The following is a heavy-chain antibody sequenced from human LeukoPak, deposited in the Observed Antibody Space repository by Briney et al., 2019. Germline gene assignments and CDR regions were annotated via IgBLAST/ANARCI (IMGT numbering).Heavy chain of an antibody. CDR3: ASSVRSTSYVY. D-gene: IGHD3-16*01. Sequence: SETLSLTCTVSGSSISSYYWSWIRQPPGKGLEWIGYIYYSGSTNYNPSLKSRVTISVDTSKNQFSLKLSSVTAADTAVYYCASSVRSTSYVYWGQGTLVTVSS. CDR1: GSSISSYY. V-gene: IGHV4-59*01. CDR2: IYYSGST. J-gene: IGHJ4*02.